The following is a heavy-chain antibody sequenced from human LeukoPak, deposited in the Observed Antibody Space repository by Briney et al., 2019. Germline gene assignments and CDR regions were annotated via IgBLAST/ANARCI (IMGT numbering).Heavy chain of an antibody. Sequence: GASVKVSCKASGYTFTGYYMHWVRQAPGQGLEWMGWINPNSGGTNYAQKFQGRVTMTRDTSTSTVYMELSSLRSEDTAVYYCARTNRNYDFWSGYPTNYYYYGMDVWGQGTTVTVSS. J-gene: IGHJ6*02. CDR1: GYTFTGYY. CDR2: INPNSGGT. V-gene: IGHV1-2*02. CDR3: ARTNRNYDFWSGYPTNYYYYGMDV. D-gene: IGHD3-3*01.